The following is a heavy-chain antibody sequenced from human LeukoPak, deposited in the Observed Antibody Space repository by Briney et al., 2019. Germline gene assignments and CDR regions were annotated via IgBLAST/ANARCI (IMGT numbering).Heavy chain of an antibody. Sequence: ASVKVSCKASGYTFTGYYMHWVRQAPGQGPEWMGWINPNSGGTNYAQKFQGRVTMTRDTSISTAYMELSRLRSDDTAVYYCARVDYGDSRYGMDVWGQGTTATVSS. V-gene: IGHV1-2*02. CDR3: ARVDYGDSRYGMDV. J-gene: IGHJ6*02. D-gene: IGHD4-17*01. CDR2: INPNSGGT. CDR1: GYTFTGYY.